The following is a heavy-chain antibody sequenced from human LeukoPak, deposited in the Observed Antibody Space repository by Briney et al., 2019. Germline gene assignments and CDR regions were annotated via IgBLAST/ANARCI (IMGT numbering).Heavy chain of an antibody. V-gene: IGHV4-59*01. CDR2: IYYSGST. CDR3: ARSSSWYGTNY. J-gene: IGHJ4*02. Sequence: SETLSLTCAVSGGSISSYYWSWIRQPPGKGLEWIGYIYYSGSTNYNPSLKSRVTISVDTSKNQCSLKLSSVTAADTALYYCARSSSWYGTNYWGQGTLVTVSS. CDR1: GGSISSYY. D-gene: IGHD6-13*01.